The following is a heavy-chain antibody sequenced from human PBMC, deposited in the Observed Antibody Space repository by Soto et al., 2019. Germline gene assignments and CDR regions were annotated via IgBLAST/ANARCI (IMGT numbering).Heavy chain of an antibody. D-gene: IGHD3-16*01. CDR1: GFTFDDYG. CDR2: ISWNSGSI. J-gene: IGHJ4*02. Sequence: EVQLVESGGGLVQPGRSLRLSCAASGFTFDDYGIHWVRQAPGKGLEWVSGISWNSGSIGYADSVKGRFTISRDNARNSLELQKNSLRTEDTGFYFCAKGANTHPLGPLGGWGQGTLVIVSS. CDR3: AKGANTHPLGPLGG. V-gene: IGHV3-9*01.